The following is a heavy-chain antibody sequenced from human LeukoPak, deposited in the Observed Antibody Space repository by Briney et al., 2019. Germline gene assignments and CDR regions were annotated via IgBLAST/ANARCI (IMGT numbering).Heavy chain of an antibody. CDR2: INHSGST. CDR3: ARGLGDGYNFGWFDP. Sequence: PSETLSLTCAVYGGSFSGYYWSWIRQPPGKGLEWIGEINHSGSTNYNPSLKSRVTISVDTSKNQFSLKLSSVTAADTAVYYCARGLGDGYNFGWFDPWGQGTLVTVSS. J-gene: IGHJ5*02. D-gene: IGHD5-24*01. CDR1: GGSFSGYY. V-gene: IGHV4-34*01.